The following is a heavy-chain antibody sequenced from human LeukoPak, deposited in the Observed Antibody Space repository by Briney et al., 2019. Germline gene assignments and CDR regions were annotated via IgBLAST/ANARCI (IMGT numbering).Heavy chain of an antibody. Sequence: SETLSLTCTVSGGSISSSSYYWGWIRQPPGKGLEWIGSIYYSGSTYYNPSLKSRVTISVDTSKNQFSLKLSSVTAADTAVYYCARGPQVRPVSENFDYWGQGTLVTVSS. CDR1: GGSISSSSYY. D-gene: IGHD1-1*01. CDR3: ARGPQVRPVSENFDY. J-gene: IGHJ4*02. V-gene: IGHV4-39*01. CDR2: IYYSGST.